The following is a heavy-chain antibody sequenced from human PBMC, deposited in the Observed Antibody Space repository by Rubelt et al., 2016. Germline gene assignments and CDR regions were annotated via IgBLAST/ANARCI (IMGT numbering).Heavy chain of an antibody. CDR2: ISGSGSST. J-gene: IGHJ4*02. Sequence: EVQLVESGGGLVQPGGSLRLSCAASGFTFSSYAMSWVRQAPGKGPEWVSTISGSGSSTHYADSVKGRFTISRDSSKNTLFLQMGGLRAEDTGVYYCAEPPPHSSAWYEADWGQGTLVTVAS. D-gene: IGHD6-19*01. V-gene: IGHV3-23*04. CDR3: AEPPPHSSAWYEAD. CDR1: GFTFSSYA.